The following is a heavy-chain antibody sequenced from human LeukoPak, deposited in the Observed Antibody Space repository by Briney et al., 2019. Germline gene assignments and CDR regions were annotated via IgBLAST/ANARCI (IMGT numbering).Heavy chain of an antibody. CDR2: ISGTSNTI. D-gene: IGHD6-19*01. V-gene: IGHV3-48*01. J-gene: IGHJ4*02. CDR1: GFTFSSYG. Sequence: GGSLRLSCTASGFTFSSYGIDWVRQAPGKGLEWVSYISGTSNTIYYADSVKGRFTVSRDNAKNSLYLQMNCLRAEDTAIYYCARDLGSYSSGWYMGFDYWGQGTLVTVSS. CDR3: ARDLGSYSSGWYMGFDY.